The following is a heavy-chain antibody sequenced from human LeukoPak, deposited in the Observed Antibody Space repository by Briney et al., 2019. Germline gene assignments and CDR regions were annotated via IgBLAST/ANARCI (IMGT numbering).Heavy chain of an antibody. CDR2: INPNSGGT. CDR3: ARDNDSRDPPHFDY. Sequence: ASLKVSCKASGYVFTGYCMHWVRQAPGQGLEWMGWINPNSGGTKYAQKFQDRVTMTRDTSISTAYMELSSLRSEDTAVYYCARDNDSRDPPHFDYWGQGTLVTVSS. V-gene: IGHV1-2*02. CDR1: GYVFTGYC. D-gene: IGHD3-16*01. J-gene: IGHJ4*02.